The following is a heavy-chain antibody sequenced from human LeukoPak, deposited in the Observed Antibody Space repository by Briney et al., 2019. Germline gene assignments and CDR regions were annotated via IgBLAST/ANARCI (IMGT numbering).Heavy chain of an antibody. Sequence: GGSLRLSCAASGFTFSSYGMHWVRQAPGKGLEWVAVISYDGSNKYYADSVKGRFTISRDNSKNTLYLQMNSLRAEDTAVYYCAKKGLVRAWIQLQNWFDPWGQGTLVTVSS. CDR3: AKKGLVRAWIQLQNWFDP. D-gene: IGHD5-18*01. CDR1: GFTFSSYG. V-gene: IGHV3-30*18. J-gene: IGHJ5*02. CDR2: ISYDGSNK.